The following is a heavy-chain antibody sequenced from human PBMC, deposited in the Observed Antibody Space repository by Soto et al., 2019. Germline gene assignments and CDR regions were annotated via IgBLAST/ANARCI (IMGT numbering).Heavy chain of an antibody. Sequence: SETLSLTCSLPDGSVNSGNNYWSWIRQPPGTGLEWIGYIYYSGSTNYNPSLKSRVTISVDTSKNQFSLKLSSVTAADTAVYYCARGGAAYGKNYYYYGMDVWGQGTTVTVSS. CDR2: IYYSGST. D-gene: IGHD1-26*01. CDR3: ARGGAAYGKNYYYYGMDV. J-gene: IGHJ6*02. CDR1: DGSVNSGNNY. V-gene: IGHV4-61*01.